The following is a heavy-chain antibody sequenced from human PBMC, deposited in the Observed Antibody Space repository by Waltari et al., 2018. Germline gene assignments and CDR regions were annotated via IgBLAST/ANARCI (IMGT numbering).Heavy chain of an antibody. V-gene: IGHV1-2*02. Sequence: QVQLVQSGAEVKKPGASVKVSCTASGYTFTGNHMHRVRQAHGQGLEWMGWINPNSGGTNYAQKFQGRVTMTRDTSISTAYMELSRLRSDDTAVYYCARGPYCSSTSCSPGYMDVWGKGTTVTVSS. CDR2: INPNSGGT. CDR1: GYTFTGNH. CDR3: ARGPYCSSTSCSPGYMDV. J-gene: IGHJ6*03. D-gene: IGHD2-2*01.